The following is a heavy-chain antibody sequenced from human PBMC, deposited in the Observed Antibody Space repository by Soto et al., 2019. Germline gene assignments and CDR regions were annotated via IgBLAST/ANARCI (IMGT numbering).Heavy chain of an antibody. CDR3: ERSVGIEVAEHFDY. V-gene: IGHV3-7*03. CDR1: GFTFSSYW. J-gene: IGHJ4*02. CDR2: IKQDGSEK. Sequence: GGSLRLSCAASGFTFSSYWMSWVRQAPGKGLEWVANIKQDGSEKYYVDSVKGRFTISRDNAKNSLYLQMNSLRAEDTAVYYCERSVGIEVAEHFDYWGQGTLVTVSS. D-gene: IGHD6-19*01.